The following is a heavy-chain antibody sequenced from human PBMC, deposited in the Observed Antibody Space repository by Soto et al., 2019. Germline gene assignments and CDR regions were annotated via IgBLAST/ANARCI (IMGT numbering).Heavy chain of an antibody. CDR2: IWYDGSNK. J-gene: IGHJ6*03. CDR3: ARDPRKLHVYYYYYYMDV. CDR1: GFTFSSYG. Sequence: GGSLRLSCAASGFTFSSYGMHWVRQAPGKGLEWVAVIWYDGSNKYYADSVKGRFTISRDNSKNTLYLQMNSLRAEDTAVYYCARDPRKLHVYYYYYYMDVWGKGTTVTVSS. V-gene: IGHV3-33*01. D-gene: IGHD3-10*01.